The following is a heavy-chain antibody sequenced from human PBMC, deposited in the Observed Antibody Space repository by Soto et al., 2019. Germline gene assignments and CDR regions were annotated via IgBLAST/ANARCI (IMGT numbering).Heavy chain of an antibody. D-gene: IGHD5-12*01. CDR1: GYTFTRYG. CDR2: LIPYNGDT. Sequence: QVQLGQSGAEVKKPGASVKVSCKASGYTFTRYGISWARQAPGQGLEWMGLLIPYNGDTLYAQKFQGRVILTTDTATRTAYMELGSLRSDDTAWYYCVRDVSSGYIGWGDPWGEGTMVTVSS. J-gene: IGHJ5*02. CDR3: VRDVSSGYIGWGDP. V-gene: IGHV1-18*01.